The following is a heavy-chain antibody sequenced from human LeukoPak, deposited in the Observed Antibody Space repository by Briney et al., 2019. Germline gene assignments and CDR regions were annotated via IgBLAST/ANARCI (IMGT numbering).Heavy chain of an antibody. J-gene: IGHJ4*02. CDR1: GGSVSSGSYY. CDR2: IYYSGST. CDR3: ARRNHSGYGRRYYFDY. D-gene: IGHD5-12*01. Sequence: PSETLSLTCTVSGGSVSSGSYYWSWMRQPPGKGLEWFGYIYYSGSTNYNPSLKSRVTISVDTSKNQFSLKLSSVTAADTAVYYCARRNHSGYGRRYYFDYWGQGTLVTVSS. V-gene: IGHV4-61*01.